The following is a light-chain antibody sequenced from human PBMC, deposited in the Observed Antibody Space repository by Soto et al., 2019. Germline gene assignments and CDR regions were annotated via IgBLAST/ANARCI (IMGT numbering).Light chain of an antibody. CDR3: QSYDTSLDALYV. Sequence: QSVLTQPPSVSGAPGQKVTLSCTGSSSNIGAGYDVHWYQQLPGTAPKLLLSGNNNRPSGVPDRFSGSKSGTSASLAITGLQTEDEADYYCQSYDTSLDALYVFGTGTKVTVL. CDR1: SSNIGAGYD. CDR2: GNN. V-gene: IGLV1-40*01. J-gene: IGLJ1*01.